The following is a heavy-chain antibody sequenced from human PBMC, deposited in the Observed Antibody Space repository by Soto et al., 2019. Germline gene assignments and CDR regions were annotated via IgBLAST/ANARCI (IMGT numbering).Heavy chain of an antibody. CDR3: ARASGYSSSWYSFTPPLSAFFLDY. CDR2: IYYSGST. D-gene: IGHD6-13*01. Sequence: PSETLSLTCTVSGGSISSYYWSWIRQPPGKGLEWIGYIYYSGSTNYNPSLKSRVTISVDTSKNQFSLKLSSVTAADTAVYYCARASGYSSSWYSFTPPLSAFFLDYWGQGTLVTVSS. V-gene: IGHV4-59*01. CDR1: GGSISSYY. J-gene: IGHJ4*02.